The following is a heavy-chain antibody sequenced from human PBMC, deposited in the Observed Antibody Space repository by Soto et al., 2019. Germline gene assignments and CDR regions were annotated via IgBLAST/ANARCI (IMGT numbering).Heavy chain of an antibody. CDR2: IYYSGST. J-gene: IGHJ6*02. CDR1: GGSISSSSYY. D-gene: IGHD6-13*01. Sequence: SEALSLTCTVSGGSISSSSYYWGWIRQPPGKGLEWIGSIYYSGSTYYNPSLKSRVTMSVDTSKNQFSLKLSSVTAADTAVYYCARSSPSYYSSSWYYYGMDVWGQGTTVT. V-gene: IGHV4-39*07. CDR3: ARSSPSYYSSSWYYYGMDV.